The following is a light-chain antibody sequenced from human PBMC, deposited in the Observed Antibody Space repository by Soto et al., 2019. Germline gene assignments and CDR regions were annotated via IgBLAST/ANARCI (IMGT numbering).Light chain of an antibody. CDR1: QSISSY. J-gene: IGKJ1*01. Sequence: DIQMTPSPSSPFLLLGDRVTLTFPASQSISSYLNWYQQKTGKDPKLLIYAASSLQSGVPSRFSGSGSGTDFNLTISSLQPEDFATYYCQQSYSTTQTFGQGTKGDIK. V-gene: IGKV1-39*01. CDR3: QQSYSTTQT. CDR2: AAS.